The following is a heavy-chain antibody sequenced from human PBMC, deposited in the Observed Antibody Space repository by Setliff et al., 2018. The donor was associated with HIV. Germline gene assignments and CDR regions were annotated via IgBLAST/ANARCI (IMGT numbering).Heavy chain of an antibody. CDR1: GYTFTTYS. D-gene: IGHD3-22*01. Sequence: ASVKVSCKASGYTFTTYSIYWVRQAPGQGLEWMGIISPSGGGTRDAQKFQGRISMTRDTSTSTVYMELSSLRSEDTAVYYCARSGWFYYDSSGSYYDGGHWFAPWGQGTLVTVSS. J-gene: IGHJ5*01. CDR2: ISPSGGGT. V-gene: IGHV1-46*01. CDR3: ARSGWFYYDSSGSYYDGGHWFAP.